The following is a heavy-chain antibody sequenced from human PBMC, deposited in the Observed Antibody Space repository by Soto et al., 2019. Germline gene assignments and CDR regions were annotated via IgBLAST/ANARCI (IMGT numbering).Heavy chain of an antibody. J-gene: IGHJ4*02. CDR2: INYRGDT. CDR1: DGAFSGYS. V-gene: IGHV4-34*01. D-gene: IGHD3-9*01. Sequence: PSETLSLTCVGSDGAFSGYSWGWVRQAPGKGLEWLGEINYRGDTTYNTSLRSRLTISGDTSKGQFSLSLTSVTAADTALYFCARSYYKILTGYCTWGQGTVVTVSS. CDR3: ARSYYKILTGYCT.